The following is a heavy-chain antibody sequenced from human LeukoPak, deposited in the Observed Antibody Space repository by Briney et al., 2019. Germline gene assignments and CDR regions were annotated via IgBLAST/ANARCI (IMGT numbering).Heavy chain of an antibody. CDR1: GDSINNDNYY. CDR3: ARGWKQLVY. D-gene: IGHD1-1*01. J-gene: IGHJ4*02. V-gene: IGHV4-61*02. CDR2: VFTSGTT. Sequence: SETLSLTCTVSGDSINNDNYYWAWIRQPAGKGLEWIGRVFTSGTTNYNPSLKSRVSISADKSKNQLSLRLSSVTAADTAIYYCARGWKQLVYWGQGAPVTVSS.